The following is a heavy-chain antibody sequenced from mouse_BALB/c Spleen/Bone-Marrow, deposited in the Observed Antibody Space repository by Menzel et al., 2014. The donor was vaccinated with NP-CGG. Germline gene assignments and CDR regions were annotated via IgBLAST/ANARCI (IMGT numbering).Heavy chain of an antibody. Sequence: QVQLQQSGPELVKPGASVKMSCKASGYTFTDYVISWVKQRTGQGFEWIGEIYPGSGSTYYNEKFKGKATLTADKSSNTDYMQLSSLTSEDSAVYFCARCGGLRDFDYWGQGTALTGSS. CDR3: ARCGGLRDFDY. D-gene: IGHD2-4*01. CDR2: IYPGSGST. V-gene: IGHV1-81*01. CDR1: GYTFTDYV. J-gene: IGHJ2*01.